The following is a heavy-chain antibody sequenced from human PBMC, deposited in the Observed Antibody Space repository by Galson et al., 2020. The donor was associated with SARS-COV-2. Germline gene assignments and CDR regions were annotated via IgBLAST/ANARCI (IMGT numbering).Heavy chain of an antibody. D-gene: IGHD6-19*01. CDR1: GFTFSDSG. CDR2: IWHVGSNK. Sequence: GGSLRLSCAASGFTFSDSGMHWVRQAPGKGLEWVAVIWHVGSNKYYADSVKGRFTISRDNSKSTLFLQMSSLRAEDTAVYFCARATVGIAVTSSCWGQGTVVTVSS. J-gene: IGHJ4*02. CDR3: ARATVGIAVTSSC. V-gene: IGHV3-33*01.